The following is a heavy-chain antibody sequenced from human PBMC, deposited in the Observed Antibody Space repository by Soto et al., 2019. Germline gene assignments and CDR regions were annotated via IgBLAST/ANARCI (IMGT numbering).Heavy chain of an antibody. D-gene: IGHD3-3*01. CDR2: ISYDGSNK. CDR1: GFTFSSYA. CDR3: ARDIGDFWSDNYGMDV. V-gene: IGHV3-30*14. J-gene: IGHJ6*02. Sequence: GGSLRLSCAASGFTFSSYAMHWVRQAPGKGLEWVAVISYDGSNKYYADSVKGRFTISRDNSKNTLYLQMNSLRAEDTAVYYCARDIGDFWSDNYGMDVWGQGTTVTVSS.